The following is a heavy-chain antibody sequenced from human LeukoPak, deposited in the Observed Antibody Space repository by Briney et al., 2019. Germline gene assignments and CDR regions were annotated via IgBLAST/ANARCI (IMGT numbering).Heavy chain of an antibody. CDR2: IYHSGST. J-gene: IGHJ5*02. CDR1: GGSIGSGGYS. Sequence: PSETLSLTCAVSGGSIGSGGYSWSWIRQPPGKGLEWIGYIYHSGSTYYNPSLKSRVTISVDRSKNQFSLKLSSVTAADTAVYYCARTPSDNWFDPWGQGTLVTVSS. CDR3: ARTPSDNWFDP. V-gene: IGHV4-30-2*01.